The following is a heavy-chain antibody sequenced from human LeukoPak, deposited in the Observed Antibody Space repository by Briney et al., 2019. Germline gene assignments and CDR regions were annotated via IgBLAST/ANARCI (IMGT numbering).Heavy chain of an antibody. Sequence: SETLTLTRTVSGGSISSRSDYWGGIRQPPGKGLEWIGSIYYSGSTYYNPSLKSRVIISVDTSKNQFSLKLSSVTAADTAVYYCARRASYYDSSDYYFAYWGQGTLVTVSS. D-gene: IGHD3-22*01. J-gene: IGHJ4*02. V-gene: IGHV4-39*01. CDR3: ARRASYYDSSDYYFAY. CDR2: IYYSGST. CDR1: GGSISSRSDY.